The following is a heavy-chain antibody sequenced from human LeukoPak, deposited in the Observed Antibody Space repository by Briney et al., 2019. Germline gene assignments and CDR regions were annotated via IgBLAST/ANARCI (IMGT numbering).Heavy chain of an antibody. CDR3: ARGPLNFRYYDSSYYMDV. J-gene: IGHJ6*03. V-gene: IGHV3-48*04. Sequence: GGSLRLPCAASGFTFSSYSMLWVRQARGKGLEWVSYFSCSSSTIYYADSVKGRFTISRDNAKNSLYLQMNSLRAEDTAVYYCARGPLNFRYYDSSYYMDVWGKGTTVTVSS. CDR2: FSCSSSTI. D-gene: IGHD3-22*01. CDR1: GFTFSSYS.